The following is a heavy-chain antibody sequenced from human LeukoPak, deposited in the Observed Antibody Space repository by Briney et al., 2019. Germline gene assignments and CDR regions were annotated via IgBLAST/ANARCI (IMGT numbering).Heavy chain of an antibody. D-gene: IGHD1-7*01. CDR3: ARLRGTILQMLWFDL. CDR1: GYTFSGYG. V-gene: IGHV3-48*01. Sequence: GGSLRLSCVASGYTFSGYGMNWVRQAPGKGLEWVSYISTSSITIHYADSVRGRFTIFRDNAENSLYLQMNNLRVEDTAVYYCARLRGTILQMLWFDLWGQGTQVTVSS. J-gene: IGHJ5*02. CDR2: ISTSSITI.